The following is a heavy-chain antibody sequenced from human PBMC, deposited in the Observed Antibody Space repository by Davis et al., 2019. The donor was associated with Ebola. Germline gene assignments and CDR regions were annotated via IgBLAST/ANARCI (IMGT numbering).Heavy chain of an antibody. CDR2: IKQDGSEK. J-gene: IGHJ3*02. CDR3: AREEAGYYGSGSYYENAFDI. V-gene: IGHV3-7*01. Sequence: GESLKISCAASGFTFSSYWMSWVRQAPGKGLEWVANIKQDGSEKYYVDSVKGRFTISRDNAKNSLYLQMNSLRAEDTAVYYCAREEAGYYGSGSYYENAFDIWGQGTMVTVSS. D-gene: IGHD3-10*01. CDR1: GFTFSSYW.